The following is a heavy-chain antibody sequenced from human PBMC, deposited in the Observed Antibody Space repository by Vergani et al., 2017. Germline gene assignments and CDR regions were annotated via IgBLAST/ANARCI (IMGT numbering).Heavy chain of an antibody. CDR3: VRDQVTMLRGSDALVI. CDR2: IRSKAYGQAT. D-gene: IGHD3-10*01. CDR1: GFTFGYYA. V-gene: IGHV3-49*03. Sequence: EVQLVESGGDLVQPGRSLRLSCTASGFTFGYYAMDWFRQAPGQGLEWVGGIRSKAYGQATIYAASVKGRFTISRDDSKSIAYLQMNNLQTEDTAMYYCVRDQVTMLRGSDALVIWGQGTMVTVSS. J-gene: IGHJ3*02.